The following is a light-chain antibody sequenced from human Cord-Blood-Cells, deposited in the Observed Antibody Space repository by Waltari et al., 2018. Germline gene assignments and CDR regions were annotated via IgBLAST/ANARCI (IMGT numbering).Light chain of an antibody. CDR1: SSDVGGYNY. CDR2: DVS. CDR3: FSYAGSYTV. Sequence: QSALTQPRSVSGSPGQSVTISCTGTSSDVGGYNYVSWYQQHPGKAPKLMIYDVSKRPSGVPDRFSGATSGNAASLTISGLQAEDEADYYCFSYAGSYTVFGGGTKLTVL. J-gene: IGLJ3*02. V-gene: IGLV2-11*01.